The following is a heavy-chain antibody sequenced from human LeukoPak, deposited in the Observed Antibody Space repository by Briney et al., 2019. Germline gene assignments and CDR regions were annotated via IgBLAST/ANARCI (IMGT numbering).Heavy chain of an antibody. Sequence: SSAKVSCKASGRTFSSYAISWVRQAPGQGLEWMGRIIPIFGTANYAQKFQGRVTITTDESTSTAYMELSSLRSEDTAVYYCARERATFGVIPNAFDIGGQGTMVTVSS. J-gene: IGHJ3*02. D-gene: IGHD3-22*01. CDR1: GRTFSSYA. V-gene: IGHV1-69*05. CDR3: ARERATFGVIPNAFDI. CDR2: IIPIFGTA.